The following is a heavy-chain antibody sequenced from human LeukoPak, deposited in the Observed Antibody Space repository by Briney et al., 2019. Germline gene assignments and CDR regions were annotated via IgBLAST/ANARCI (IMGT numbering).Heavy chain of an antibody. J-gene: IGHJ6*02. V-gene: IGHV3-74*01. D-gene: IGHD5/OR15-5a*01. CDR2: INTDGSST. CDR3: ARDCLPQYGMDV. CDR1: GFTFSTYW. Sequence: GGSLRLSCAASGFTFSTYWMHWVRQAPGKGLVWVSRINTDGSSTNYADSVKGRFTISRDNAKNSLYLQMNSLRAEDTAVYYCARDCLPQYGMDVWGQGTTVTVSS.